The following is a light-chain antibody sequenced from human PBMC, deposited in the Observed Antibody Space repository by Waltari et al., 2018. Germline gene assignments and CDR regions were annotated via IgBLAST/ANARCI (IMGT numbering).Light chain of an antibody. CDR1: ALPTQF. CDR3: QSADSSGTWV. Sequence: SYELTQPPSVSVSSGQTATITCPGDALPTQFAHCYHQKPGQAPVVVIYKDTERPSGIPERFSGSSSGTTVTLTINGVQAEDEADYYCQSADSSGTWVFGGGTKLTVL. V-gene: IGLV3-25*03. J-gene: IGLJ3*02. CDR2: KDT.